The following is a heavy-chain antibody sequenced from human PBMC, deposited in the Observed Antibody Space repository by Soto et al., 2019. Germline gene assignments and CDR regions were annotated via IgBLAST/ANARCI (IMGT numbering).Heavy chain of an antibody. V-gene: IGHV1-2*04. Sequence: ASVKVSCKASGYTFTGYYMHWVRQAPGQGLEWMGWINPNSGGTNYAQKFQGWVTMTRDTSISTAYMELSRLRSDDTAVYYCARVPRALHWGGFDYWGQGTLVTVSS. CDR2: INPNSGGT. CDR1: GYTFTGYY. D-gene: IGHD7-27*01. J-gene: IGHJ4*02. CDR3: ARVPRALHWGGFDY.